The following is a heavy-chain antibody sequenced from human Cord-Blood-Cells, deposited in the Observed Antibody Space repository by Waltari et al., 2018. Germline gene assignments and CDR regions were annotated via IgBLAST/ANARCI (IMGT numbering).Heavy chain of an antibody. CDR3: ARSGGVSWGATWFDP. J-gene: IGHJ5*02. V-gene: IGHV4-39*07. CDR2: IYYSGST. D-gene: IGHD1-26*01. Sequence: QLQLQESGPGLVKPSETLSLTCTVSGGSISSSSYYWGWIRQPPGKGLEWIGSIYYSGSTDYNPSLESLVTISVDTSKNQFSLKLSSVTAADTAVYYCARSGGVSWGATWFDPWGQGTLVTVSS. CDR1: GGSISSSSYY.